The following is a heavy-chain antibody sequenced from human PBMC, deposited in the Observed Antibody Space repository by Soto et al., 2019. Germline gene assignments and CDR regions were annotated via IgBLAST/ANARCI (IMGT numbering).Heavy chain of an antibody. CDR1: GFTFSSYW. D-gene: IGHD5-12*01. V-gene: IGHV3-74*01. CDR3: ARGGDGYNPFDY. CDR2: INSDGSST. Sequence: EVQLVESGGGLVQPGGSLRLSCAASGFTFSSYWMHWVRQAPGKGLVWVSRINSDGSSTSYADSVKGRFTISSDNAKNTLYLHMNSLRAEDTAGYYFARGGDGYNPFDYWCQGTLVTVSS. J-gene: IGHJ4*02.